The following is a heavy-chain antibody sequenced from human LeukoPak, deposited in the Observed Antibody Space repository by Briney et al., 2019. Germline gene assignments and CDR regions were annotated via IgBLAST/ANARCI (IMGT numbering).Heavy chain of an antibody. D-gene: IGHD2-15*01. Sequence: GESLRLSCAASGFTFSSYAMSWVRQAPGKGLEWVSAISGSGGSTYYADSVKGRFTISRDNSKNTLYLQMNSLRAEDTAVYYCARTASSCSGGSCSYDYWGQGTLVTVSS. CDR2: ISGSGGST. J-gene: IGHJ4*02. CDR3: ARTASSCSGGSCSYDY. V-gene: IGHV3-23*01. CDR1: GFTFSSYA.